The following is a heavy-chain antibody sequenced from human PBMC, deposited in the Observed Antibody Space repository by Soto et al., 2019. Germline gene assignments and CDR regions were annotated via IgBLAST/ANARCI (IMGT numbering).Heavy chain of an antibody. CDR3: ASSITMVRGVFDY. D-gene: IGHD3-10*01. J-gene: IGHJ4*02. Sequence: EVQLVESGGGLVQPGGSLRLSCAASGFTFSSYSMNWVRQAPGKGLEWVSYISSSSSTIYYADSVKGRFTISRDNAKNSLYLQMNSLRAEDTAVYYCASSITMVRGVFDYWGQGTLVTGSS. V-gene: IGHV3-48*01. CDR2: ISSSSSTI. CDR1: GFTFSSYS.